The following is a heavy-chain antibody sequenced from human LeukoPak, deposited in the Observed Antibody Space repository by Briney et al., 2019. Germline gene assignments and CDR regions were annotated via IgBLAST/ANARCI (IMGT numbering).Heavy chain of an antibody. Sequence: GGSLRLSCAGSGFPFSIYGMNWVRQAPGKGLEWVSGISPGGGPTYYADSVKGRFTISRDDSKNTLYLQMNNLRAEDTAVYYCASPYYYASGSFDVWGQGTLVTVSS. D-gene: IGHD3-10*01. V-gene: IGHV3-23*01. J-gene: IGHJ4*02. CDR1: GFPFSIYG. CDR3: ASPYYYASGSFDV. CDR2: ISPGGGPT.